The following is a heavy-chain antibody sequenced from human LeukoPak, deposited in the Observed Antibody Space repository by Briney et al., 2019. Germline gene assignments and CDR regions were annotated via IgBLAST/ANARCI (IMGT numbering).Heavy chain of an antibody. J-gene: IGHJ4*02. Sequence: PGGSLRLSCAASGFAFSSYAISWVRQAPGKGLEWVSAIGASGGGSFDADFVKGRFTLSRDNSKNMLFLQINSLRAEDTAVYYCAKHYGSGTYYNYFDYWGQGTLVTVSS. CDR2: IGASGGGS. CDR3: AKHYGSGTYYNYFDY. D-gene: IGHD3-10*01. V-gene: IGHV3-23*01. CDR1: GFAFSSYA.